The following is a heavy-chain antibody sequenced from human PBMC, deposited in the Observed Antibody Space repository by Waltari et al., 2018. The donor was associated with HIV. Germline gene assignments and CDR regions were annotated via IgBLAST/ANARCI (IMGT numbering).Heavy chain of an antibody. Sequence: QVQLQESGPGLVKPSQTLSLTCTVSGGSISSGGYYWSWIRQHPGKGLEWIGYIYYSGSTYYNPSLKSRVTISVDTSKNQFSLKLSSVTAADTAVYYCARGIVVVVAATPGAFDIWGQGTMVTVSS. CDR2: IYYSGST. CDR3: ARGIVVVVAATPGAFDI. CDR1: GGSISSGGYY. D-gene: IGHD2-15*01. J-gene: IGHJ3*02. V-gene: IGHV4-31*03.